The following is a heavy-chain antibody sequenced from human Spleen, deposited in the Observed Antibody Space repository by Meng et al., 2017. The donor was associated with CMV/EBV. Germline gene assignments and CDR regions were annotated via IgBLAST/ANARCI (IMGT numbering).Heavy chain of an antibody. CDR2: ISSSSSYI. CDR3: AKGRYQLLYRYQNWFDP. J-gene: IGHJ5*02. Sequence: GESLKISCAASGFTFSSYSMNWVRQAPGKGLEWVSSISSSSSYIYYADSVKGRFTISRDNAKNSLYLQMNSLRAEDTAVYYCAKGRYQLLYRYQNWFDPWGQGTLVTVSS. D-gene: IGHD2-2*02. CDR1: GFTFSSYS. V-gene: IGHV3-21*01.